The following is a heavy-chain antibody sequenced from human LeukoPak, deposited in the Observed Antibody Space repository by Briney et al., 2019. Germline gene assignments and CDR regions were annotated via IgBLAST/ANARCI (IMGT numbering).Heavy chain of an antibody. CDR3: TTDQGAGGLAEYFQH. J-gene: IGHJ1*01. CDR2: IKSKIDGGTT. D-gene: IGHD1-26*01. V-gene: IGHV3-15*01. CDR1: GFTVSNAW. Sequence: GGSRRLSCAASGFTVSNAWMSWVRQAPGKGLEWVGRIKSKIDGGTTDYAAPVKGRFTISGDDSENTLYLQINSLKTEDTAVYFCTTDQGAGGLAEYFQHWGQGTLVAVSS.